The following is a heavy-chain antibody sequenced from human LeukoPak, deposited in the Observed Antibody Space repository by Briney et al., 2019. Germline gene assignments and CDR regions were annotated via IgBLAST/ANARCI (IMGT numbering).Heavy chain of an antibody. CDR2: IHYDGSDK. V-gene: IGHV3-30*02. D-gene: IGHD1-20*01. J-gene: IGHJ4*02. Sequence: GGSLRLSCAASGFTFSNFGMHWVRQAPGKGLEWVTFIHYDGSDKSYADSVKGRFTISRDNSKNTLYLQMNSLRADDTAVYYCAKHFITGNIPWALPSFDYWGQGALVTVSS. CDR1: GFTFSNFG. CDR3: AKHFITGNIPWALPSFDY.